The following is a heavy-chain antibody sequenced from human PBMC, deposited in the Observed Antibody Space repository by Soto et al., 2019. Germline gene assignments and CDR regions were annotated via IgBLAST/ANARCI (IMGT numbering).Heavy chain of an antibody. Sequence: SETLSLTCAVYGGSFSGYYWSWIRQPPGKGLEWIGEINHSGSTNYNPSLKSRVTISVDTSKSQFSLKLSSVTAADTAVYYCARGRLTMVRGVIMAPFDYWGQGTLVTVSS. J-gene: IGHJ4*02. CDR2: INHSGST. D-gene: IGHD3-10*01. CDR3: ARGRLTMVRGVIMAPFDY. CDR1: GGSFSGYY. V-gene: IGHV4-34*01.